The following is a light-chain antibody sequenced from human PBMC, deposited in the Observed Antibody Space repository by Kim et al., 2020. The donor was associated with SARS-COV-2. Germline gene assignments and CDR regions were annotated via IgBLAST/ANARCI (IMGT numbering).Light chain of an antibody. V-gene: IGLV1-51*01. J-gene: IGLJ2*01. CDR3: GTWDNSLLGVV. CDR2: DND. Sequence: GQKVSISCSGSGSNIGSHFVSWYQQLPGTVPKLLIYDNDKRPSGIPDRFSGSKSGTSATLGITGLQTGDEADYYCGTWDNSLLGVVFGGGTQLTVL. CDR1: GSNIGSHF.